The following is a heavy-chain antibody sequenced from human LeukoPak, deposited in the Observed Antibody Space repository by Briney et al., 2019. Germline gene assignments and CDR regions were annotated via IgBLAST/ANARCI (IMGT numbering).Heavy chain of an antibody. CDR3: AKLATSDTGETY. D-gene: IGHD3-16*01. CDR1: GYTFTINH. CDR2: INPSGDST. J-gene: IGHJ4*02. Sequence: ASVKVSCKASGYTFTINHIHWVRQAPGQGLEWMGVINPSGDSTTYAQNFQGRVTMTRDTSTSIVYMELRSLRSEDTAIYYCAKLATSDTGETYWGQGTLVTVSS. V-gene: IGHV1-46*01.